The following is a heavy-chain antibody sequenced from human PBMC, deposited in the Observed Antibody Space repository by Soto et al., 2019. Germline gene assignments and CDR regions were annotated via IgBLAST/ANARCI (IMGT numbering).Heavy chain of an antibody. CDR1: GDSISNGDFY. V-gene: IGHV4-30-4*01. CDR3: ARQSFDFWSGYNL. D-gene: IGHD3-3*01. CDR2: IQNSGST. J-gene: IGHJ1*01. Sequence: SETLSLTCTVSGDSISNGDFYWSWIRQPPGRGLEWIGYIQNSGSTSYNPSLESRVTISLDTSKNLFSLKLNSVTAAETAVYLCARQSFDFWSGYNLWGQGTMVTVS.